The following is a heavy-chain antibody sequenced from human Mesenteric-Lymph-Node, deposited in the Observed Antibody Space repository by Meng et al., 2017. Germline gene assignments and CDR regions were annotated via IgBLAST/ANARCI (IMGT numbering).Heavy chain of an antibody. CDR1: GGSVSSGGYY. CDR2: IYYSGST. D-gene: IGHD6-19*01. CDR3: ARVSSGWDYFDY. V-gene: IGHV4-31*03. Sequence: PRDSGPGLLQPPQPPSLTCTVSGGSVSSGGYYWTWIRQHPGKGLEWFGHIYYSGSTFYNPSLKRRVIISIDTSKNQFSLNLRSVTAADTAVYYCARVSSGWDYFDYWGQGTLVTVSS. J-gene: IGHJ4*02.